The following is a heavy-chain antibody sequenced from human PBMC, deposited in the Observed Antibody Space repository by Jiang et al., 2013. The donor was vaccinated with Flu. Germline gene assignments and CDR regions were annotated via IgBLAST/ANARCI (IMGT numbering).Heavy chain of an antibody. D-gene: IGHD2-21*01. Sequence: LEWIGRISASGTTNYNPSLKSRVTISVDTSKNQFSLKLSSVTAADTAVYYCARMTQSYRSVIATYAFDIWGQGTMVTVSS. V-gene: IGHV4-4*07. CDR2: ISASGTT. CDR3: ARMTQSYRSVIATYAFDI. J-gene: IGHJ3*02.